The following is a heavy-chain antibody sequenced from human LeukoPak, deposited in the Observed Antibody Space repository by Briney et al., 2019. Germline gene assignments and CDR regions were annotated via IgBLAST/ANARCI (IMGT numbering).Heavy chain of an antibody. CDR2: IYYSGST. CDR1: GGSISSYY. Sequence: PSETLSLTCTVSGGSISSYYWSWLRQPPGKGLEWIGYIYYSGSTNYNPSLKSRVTLSVDTSKNQFSLKVSSATAADTAVYYCARHGTTGANLNWFDPWGQGTLVTVSS. CDR3: ARHGTTGANLNWFDP. D-gene: IGHD1-1*01. V-gene: IGHV4-59*01. J-gene: IGHJ5*02.